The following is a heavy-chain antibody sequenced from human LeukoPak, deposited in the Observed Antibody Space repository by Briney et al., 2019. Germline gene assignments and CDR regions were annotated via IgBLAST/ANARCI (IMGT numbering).Heavy chain of an antibody. V-gene: IGHV4-59*01. Sequence: TSETLSLTCTVSGGSISSYYWSWIRQPPGKGLEWIGYIYYSGSTNYNPSLKSRVTISVDTSKNQFSLKLSSATAADTAVYYCARGISSSWVDYWGQGTLVTVSS. D-gene: IGHD6-13*01. J-gene: IGHJ4*02. CDR1: GGSISSYY. CDR2: IYYSGST. CDR3: ARGISSSWVDY.